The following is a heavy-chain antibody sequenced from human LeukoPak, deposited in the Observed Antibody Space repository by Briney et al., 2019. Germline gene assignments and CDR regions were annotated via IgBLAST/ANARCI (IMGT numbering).Heavy chain of an antibody. D-gene: IGHD2-2*03. V-gene: IGHV4-59*01. CDR2: THYSGTT. J-gene: IGHJ6*02. Sequence: SETLSLTCDASGGSISSSYWSWIRQPPGKGPEWIGYTHYSGTTHYNPSLKSRVTISVDTSKKQFSLKLSSVTAADTAVYYCATSGYCTSFNCPSSYYYYGLDVWGQGTTVTVSS. CDR3: ATSGYCTSFNCPSSYYYYGLDV. CDR1: GGSISSSY.